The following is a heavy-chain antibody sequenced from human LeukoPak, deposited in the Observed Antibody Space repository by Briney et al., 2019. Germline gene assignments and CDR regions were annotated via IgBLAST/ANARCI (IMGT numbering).Heavy chain of an antibody. CDR3: ARDKVPLVRGVIDY. CDR1: GFTFSSYS. J-gene: IGHJ4*02. D-gene: IGHD3-10*01. CDR2: ISSSSSTI. Sequence: GGSLRLSYAASGFTFSSYSMNWVRQAPGKGLEWVSYISSSSSTIYYADSVKGRFTISRDNAKNSLYLQMNSLRAEDTAVYYCARDKVPLVRGVIDYWGQGTLVTVSS. V-gene: IGHV3-48*01.